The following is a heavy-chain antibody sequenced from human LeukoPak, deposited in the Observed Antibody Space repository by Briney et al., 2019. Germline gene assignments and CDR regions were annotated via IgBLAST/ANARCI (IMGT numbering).Heavy chain of an antibody. CDR2: IFYSGST. D-gene: IGHD3-3*01. CDR1: GGSISSYC. V-gene: IGHV4-59*01. Sequence: SETLSLTCTVSGGSISSYCWSWIRQPPGRGLEWIGYIFYSGSTNYNPSLKSRVTISVDTSKNQFSLKLSSVTAADTAVYYCVRSDDFWSGYYGYWGQGTLVTVSS. J-gene: IGHJ4*02. CDR3: VRSDDFWSGYYGY.